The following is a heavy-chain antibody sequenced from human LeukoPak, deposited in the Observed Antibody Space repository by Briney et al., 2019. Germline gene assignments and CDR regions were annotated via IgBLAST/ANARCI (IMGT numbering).Heavy chain of an antibody. CDR2: ISGSGGST. Sequence: GGSLRLSCVASGVTLSNYAMSWVRQAPGKGLEWVSAISGSGGSTYYADSVKGRFTISRDNSKNTLYLQMNSLRAEDTAVYYCAKVGRAPTTGDYWGQGTLVTVSS. CDR1: GVTLSNYA. CDR3: AKVGRAPTTGDY. D-gene: IGHD3-9*01. J-gene: IGHJ4*02. V-gene: IGHV3-23*01.